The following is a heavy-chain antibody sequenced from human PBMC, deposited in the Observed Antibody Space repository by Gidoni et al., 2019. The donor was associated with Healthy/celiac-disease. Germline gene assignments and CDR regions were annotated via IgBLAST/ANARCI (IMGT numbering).Heavy chain of an antibody. Sequence: QVQLQQWGAGLLKPSETLSLTCAVYGGSFSGYYWSWIRQPPGKGLEWIGEINHSGSTNYNPSLKSRVTISVDTSKNQFSLKLSSVTAADTAVYYCAISIAAAGTFWFDPWGQGTLVTVSS. CDR1: GGSFSGYY. D-gene: IGHD6-13*01. J-gene: IGHJ5*02. CDR2: INHSGST. CDR3: AISIAAAGTFWFDP. V-gene: IGHV4-34*01.